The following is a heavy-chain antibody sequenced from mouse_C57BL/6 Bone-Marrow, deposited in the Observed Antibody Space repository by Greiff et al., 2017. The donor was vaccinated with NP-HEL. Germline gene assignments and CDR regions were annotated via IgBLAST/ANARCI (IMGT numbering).Heavy chain of an antibody. CDR1: GYSITSDY. CDR3: ARYPITTVSYWYFDV. Sequence: EVKLVESGPGLAKPSQTLSLTCSVTGYSITSDYWNWIRKFPGNKLEYMGYISYSGSTYYTPSLKRRISITRDTSKNQYYLQLNSVTTEDTATYYCARYPITTVSYWYFDVWGTGTTVTVSS. CDR2: ISYSGST. V-gene: IGHV3-8*01. J-gene: IGHJ1*03. D-gene: IGHD1-1*01.